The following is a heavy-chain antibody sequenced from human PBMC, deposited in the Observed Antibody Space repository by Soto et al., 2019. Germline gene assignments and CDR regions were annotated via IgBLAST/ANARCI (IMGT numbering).Heavy chain of an antibody. D-gene: IGHD3-22*01. CDR1: GYSFAGYW. Sequence: AESLKISCEGSGYSFAGYWITWVRQKPGKGLEWMGRIDPSDSQTYYSPSFRGHVTISVTKSITTVFLQWSSLRASDTAMYYCARQIYDSDTGPNFQYYFDSWGQGTPVTVSS. CDR3: ARQIYDSDTGPNFQYYFDS. J-gene: IGHJ4*02. CDR2: IDPSDSQT. V-gene: IGHV5-10-1*01.